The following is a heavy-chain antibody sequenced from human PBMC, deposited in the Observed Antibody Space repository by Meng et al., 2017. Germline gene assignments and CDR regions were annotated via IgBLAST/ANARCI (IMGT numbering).Heavy chain of an antibody. CDR1: GGTFSSYA. CDR3: ASDLPDYYDSSGYPY. J-gene: IGHJ4*02. CDR2: IIPIFGTA. Sequence: QVRLGRSGAEVRRPGSSVKVSCKGSGGTFSSYAISWVRQAPGQGLEWMGGIIPIFGTANYAQKFQGRVTITADKSTSTAYMELSSLRSEDTAVYYCASDLPDYYDSSGYPYWGQGTLVTVS. V-gene: IGHV1-69*06. D-gene: IGHD3-22*01.